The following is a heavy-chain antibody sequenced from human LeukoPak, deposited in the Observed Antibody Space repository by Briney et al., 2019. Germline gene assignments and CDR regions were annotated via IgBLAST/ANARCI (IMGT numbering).Heavy chain of an antibody. CDR2: INPNSGGT. V-gene: IGHV1-2*02. Sequence: ASVKVSCKASGYTFTNYYMHWVRQAPGQGLEWMGWINPNSGGTNYAQKFQGRVTMTRDTSISTAYMELSRLISDDTAVYYCASDLMGIAARKDYWGQGTLITVSS. CDR1: GYTFTNYY. D-gene: IGHD6-13*01. CDR3: ASDLMGIAARKDY. J-gene: IGHJ4*02.